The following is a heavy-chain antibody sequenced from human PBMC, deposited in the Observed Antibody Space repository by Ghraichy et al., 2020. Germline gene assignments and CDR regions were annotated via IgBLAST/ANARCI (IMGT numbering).Heavy chain of an antibody. CDR2: ITTSSSYI. CDR1: GFTFSSYS. Sequence: GGFLRLSCAASGFTFSSYSMNWVRQAPGKGLEWVSSITTSSSYIYYADSVKGRFTISRDNADNSLYLQMNSLRAEDTAVYYCARGGNIVVIPADTDFDYWGQGTLVTVSS. V-gene: IGHV3-21*01. CDR3: ARGGNIVVIPADTDFDY. J-gene: IGHJ4*02. D-gene: IGHD2-2*01.